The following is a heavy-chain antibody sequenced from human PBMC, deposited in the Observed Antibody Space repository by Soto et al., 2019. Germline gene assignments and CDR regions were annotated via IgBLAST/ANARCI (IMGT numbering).Heavy chain of an antibody. CDR1: GGSFSGYY. Sequence: PSETQSLTCAVYGGSFSGYYWSWIRQPPGKGLEWIGEINHSGSTNYNPSLKSRVTISVDTSKNQFSLKLSSVTAADTAVYYCACVPTRGYNWFDPWGQGTLVTVSS. D-gene: IGHD2-2*01. CDR3: ACVPTRGYNWFDP. V-gene: IGHV4-34*01. J-gene: IGHJ5*02. CDR2: INHSGST.